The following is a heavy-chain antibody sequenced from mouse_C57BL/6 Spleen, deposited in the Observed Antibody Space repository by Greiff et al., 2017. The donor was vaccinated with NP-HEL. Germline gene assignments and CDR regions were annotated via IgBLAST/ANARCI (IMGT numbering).Heavy chain of an antibody. CDR1: GYTFTSYW. Sequence: VKLVESGTELVKPGASVKLSCKASGYTFTSYWMHWVKQRPGQGLEWIGNINPSNGGTNYNEKFKSKATLTVDKSSSTAYMQLSSLTSEDSAVYYCATGNMMVTDYWGQGTTLTVSS. J-gene: IGHJ2*01. CDR2: INPSNGGT. CDR3: ATGNMMVTDY. V-gene: IGHV1-53*01. D-gene: IGHD2-3*01.